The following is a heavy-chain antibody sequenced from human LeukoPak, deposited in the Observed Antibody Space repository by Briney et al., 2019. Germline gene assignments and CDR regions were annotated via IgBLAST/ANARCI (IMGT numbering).Heavy chain of an antibody. CDR1: GGSISSYY. Sequence: SETLSLTCTVSGGSISSYYWSWIRQPAGKGLEWIGRICTSGSTNYNPSLKSRVTMSVDTSKNQFSLKLSSVTAADTAVYYCARDRRFGVVTYFDYWGQGTLVTVSS. J-gene: IGHJ4*02. CDR2: ICTSGST. V-gene: IGHV4-4*07. D-gene: IGHD3-3*01. CDR3: ARDRRFGVVTYFDY.